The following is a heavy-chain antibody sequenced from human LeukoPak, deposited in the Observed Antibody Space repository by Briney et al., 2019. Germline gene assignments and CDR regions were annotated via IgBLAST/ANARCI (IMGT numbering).Heavy chain of an antibody. V-gene: IGHV5-51*01. CDR1: GYSFTSYW. CDR3: ASIPSYYDSSGYEASGY. J-gene: IGHJ4*02. CDR2: IYPGDSDT. Sequence: GESLKISCKGSGYSFTSYWIGCVRQMPGKVLEWMGIIYPGDSDTRYSPSFQGQVTISADKSISTAYLQWSSLKASDTAMYYCASIPSYYDSSGYEASGYWGQGTLVTVSS. D-gene: IGHD3-22*01.